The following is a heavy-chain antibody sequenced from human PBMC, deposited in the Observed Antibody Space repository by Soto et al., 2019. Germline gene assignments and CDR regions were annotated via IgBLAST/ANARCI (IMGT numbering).Heavy chain of an antibody. CDR1: GGSFSSSNL. J-gene: IGHJ6*02. Sequence: AETLSLTCAVSGGSFSSSNLRWCLRQPRGGGQGWVVVIYHRGNTNYNPSVKSRVTISGDKSKNQFSLQLNCVTAADTAVYFFASVYGNQSFDVWGQGTMVTVSS. CDR2: IYHRGNT. D-gene: IGHD4-4*01. CDR3: ASVYGNQSFDV. V-gene: IGHV4-4*01.